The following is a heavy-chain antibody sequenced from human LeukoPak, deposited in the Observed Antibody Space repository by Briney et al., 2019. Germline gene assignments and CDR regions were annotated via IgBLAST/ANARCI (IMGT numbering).Heavy chain of an antibody. CDR3: ARGLGWLQPLDY. J-gene: IGHJ4*02. Sequence: GGSLRLSCAASRFTLSDYYMSWIRQAPGKGLEWVSYISSSGSTIYYADSVKGRFAISRDNAKNSLYLQMNSLRAEDTAVYYCARGLGWLQPLDYWGQGTLVTVSS. CDR1: RFTLSDYY. CDR2: ISSSGSTI. D-gene: IGHD5-24*01. V-gene: IGHV3-11*04.